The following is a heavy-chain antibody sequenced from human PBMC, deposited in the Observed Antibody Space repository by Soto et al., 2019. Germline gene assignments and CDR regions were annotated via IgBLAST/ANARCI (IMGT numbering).Heavy chain of an antibody. CDR1: GFTFISYA. J-gene: IGHJ4*02. V-gene: IGHV3-23*01. Sequence: LRLSCAASGFTFISYAMSWVRQAPGKGLEWVPAISGSGGSTYYADSVKGRFTISRDNSKNTLYLQMNSLRAEDTAVYYCASSGWTNYFDYWGQGTLVTVSS. CDR2: ISGSGGST. CDR3: ASSGWTNYFDY. D-gene: IGHD6-19*01.